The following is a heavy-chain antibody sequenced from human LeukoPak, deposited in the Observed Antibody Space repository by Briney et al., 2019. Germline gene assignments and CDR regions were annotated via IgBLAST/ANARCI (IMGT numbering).Heavy chain of an antibody. Sequence: SETLSLTCTVSGGSISSSSYYWGWIRQPPGKGLEWIGYIYYSGSTNYNPSLKSRVTISVDTSKNQFSLKLSSVTAADTAVYYCASADSSGYASFDYWGQGTLVTVSS. CDR1: GGSISSSSYY. V-gene: IGHV4-61*05. CDR3: ASADSSGYASFDY. J-gene: IGHJ4*02. D-gene: IGHD3-22*01. CDR2: IYYSGST.